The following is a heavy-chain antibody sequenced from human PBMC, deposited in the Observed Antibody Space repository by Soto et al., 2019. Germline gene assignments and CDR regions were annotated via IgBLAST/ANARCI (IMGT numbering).Heavy chain of an antibody. CDR1: GGSISSYY. CDR2: IYYSGST. V-gene: IGHV4-59*08. CDR3: ARQVGTTVTTHLDY. Sequence: SETLSLTCTVSGGSISSYYWSWIRQPPGKGLEWIGYIYYSGSTNYNPSLKSRVNISVDTSKNQFSLKLSSVTAADTAVYYCARQVGTTVTTHLDYGGQETLVPVSS. D-gene: IGHD4-17*01. J-gene: IGHJ4*02.